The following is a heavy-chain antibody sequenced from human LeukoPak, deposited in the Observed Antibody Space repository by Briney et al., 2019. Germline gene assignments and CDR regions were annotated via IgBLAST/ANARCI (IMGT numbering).Heavy chain of an antibody. CDR2: IYYSGST. Sequence: SETLSLTCTVSGGSISSYYWSWVRQPPGKGLEWIGYIYYSGSTNYNPSLKSRVTISVDTSKNQFSLKLSSVTAADTAVYYCARDDHYGSGAHDYWGQGTLVTVSS. D-gene: IGHD3-10*01. CDR3: ARDDHYGSGAHDY. J-gene: IGHJ4*02. CDR1: GGSISSYY. V-gene: IGHV4-59*01.